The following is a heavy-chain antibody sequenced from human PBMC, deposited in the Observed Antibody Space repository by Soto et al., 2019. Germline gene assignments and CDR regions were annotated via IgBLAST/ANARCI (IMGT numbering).Heavy chain of an antibody. CDR1: GFIFSDYA. J-gene: IGHJ3*01. V-gene: IGHV3-23*01. CDR2: IGGGGDDT. CDR3: AKDRMSRNSVWDPFDV. Sequence: EVQLLESGGGLVQPGGSLRLSCAASGFIFSDYAMTWVRQAPGKGLEWVSSIGGGGDDTYYADYVKGRVTISRDNSKNTLYLEMNTLRAEDTAIYYCAKDRMSRNSVWDPFDVWGQGTMVTVSS. D-gene: IGHD4-4*01.